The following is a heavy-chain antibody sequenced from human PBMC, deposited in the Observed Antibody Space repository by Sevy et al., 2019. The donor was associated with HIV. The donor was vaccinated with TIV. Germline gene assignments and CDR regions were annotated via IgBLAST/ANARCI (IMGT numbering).Heavy chain of an antibody. CDR3: ARAGRRPPVVDSNWYFDV. CDR1: GASITSYY. V-gene: IGHV4-59*12. Sequence: SETLSLSCAVSGASITSYYWNWIRQSPGKGLEWIAYVYHSGTTIYNPSLKSRVSTSLDTSRGQFSLTSYSVTAADSAVYYCARAGRRPPVVDSNWYFDVWGRGILVTVSS. CDR2: VYHSGTT. D-gene: IGHD3-22*01. J-gene: IGHJ2*01.